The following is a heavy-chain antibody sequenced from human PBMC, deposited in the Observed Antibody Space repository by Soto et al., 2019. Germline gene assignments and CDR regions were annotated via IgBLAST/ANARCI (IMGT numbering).Heavy chain of an antibody. V-gene: IGHV3-66*01. Sequence: EVQLVESGGGLVQPGGSLRLSCAASGVTVSNHYMRWVRQAPGTGLEWASLIYSRDATYYADSVKGRCTMSRDNSTKPLYLQMNSLRAEGTAVYDFARDGTYNWVGGQGTLVPVSS. CDR2: IYSRDAT. CDR3: ARDGTYNWV. D-gene: IGHD1-1*01. J-gene: IGHJ4*02. CDR1: GVTVSNHY.